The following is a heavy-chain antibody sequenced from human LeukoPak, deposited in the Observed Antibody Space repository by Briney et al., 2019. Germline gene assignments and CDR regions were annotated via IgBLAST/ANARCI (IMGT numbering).Heavy chain of an antibody. CDR1: GFTFSSYA. Sequence: GGSLRLSCAASGFTFSSYAMHWVRQAPGKGLEWVAVISYDGSNKYYADSVKGRFTISRDNSKNTLYLQMNSLRAEDTAVYYCAKDPIGFDPWGQGTLVTVSS. V-gene: IGHV3-30-3*01. D-gene: IGHD1-26*01. J-gene: IGHJ5*02. CDR2: ISYDGSNK. CDR3: AKDPIGFDP.